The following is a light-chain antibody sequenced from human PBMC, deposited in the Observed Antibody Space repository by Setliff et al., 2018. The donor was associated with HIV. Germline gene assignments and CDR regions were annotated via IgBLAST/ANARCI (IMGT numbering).Light chain of an antibody. CDR2: DVN. J-gene: IGLJ1*01. CDR1: SSDVGTYNF. Sequence: QSALTQPASVSGSPGQSITISCTGTSSDVGTYNFVSWYQQHPGKAPKLIIYDVNYRPSGVSNRFSGSKSGSTASLTISGLQAEDEADYYCCSYAGSYTLGVFGTGTKVTVL. CDR3: CSYAGSYTLGV. V-gene: IGLV2-14*03.